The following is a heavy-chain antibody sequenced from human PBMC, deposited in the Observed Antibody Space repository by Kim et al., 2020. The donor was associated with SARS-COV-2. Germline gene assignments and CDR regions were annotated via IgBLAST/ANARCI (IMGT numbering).Heavy chain of an antibody. CDR1: GYTFTSYY. CDR3: ARESYYDSSGPCRFDP. D-gene: IGHD3-22*01. J-gene: IGHJ5*02. V-gene: IGHV1-46*01. Sequence: ASVKVSCKASGYTFTSYYMHWVRQAPGQGLEWMGIINPSGGSTSYAQKLQGRVTMTRDTSTSTVYMELSSLRSEDTAVYYCARESYYDSSGPCRFDPWGQGTLVTVSS. CDR2: INPSGGST.